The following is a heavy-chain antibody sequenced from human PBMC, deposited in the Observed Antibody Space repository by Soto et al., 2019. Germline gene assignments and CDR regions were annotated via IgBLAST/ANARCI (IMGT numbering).Heavy chain of an antibody. Sequence: GESLKISCKGSGYSFTSYRIGWVRQMPWKGLEWMGIIYPGDSDTRYSPSFQGQVTISADKSISTAYLQWSSRKASDTAMYYCARHGLSSWTAGIEVLAQGTTVTVSS. V-gene: IGHV5-51*01. D-gene: IGHD6-13*01. CDR1: GYSFTSYR. CDR3: ARHGLSSWTAGIEV. J-gene: IGHJ6*02. CDR2: IYPGDSDT.